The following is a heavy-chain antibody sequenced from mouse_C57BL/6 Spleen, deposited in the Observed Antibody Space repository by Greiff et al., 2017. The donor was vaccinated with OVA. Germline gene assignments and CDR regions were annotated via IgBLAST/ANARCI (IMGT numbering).Heavy chain of an antibody. J-gene: IGHJ2*01. V-gene: IGHV1-54*01. D-gene: IGHD2-4*01. Sequence: QVQLQQSGAELVRPGTSVKVSCKASGYAFTNYLIEWVKQRPGQGLEWIGVINPGSGGTNYNEKFKGKATLTADKSSSTAYMQLSSLTSEDSAVYFCARRSHYDYDENFDDGGQGTTLTVSS. CDR3: ARRSHYDYDENFDD. CDR1: GYAFTNYL. CDR2: INPGSGGT.